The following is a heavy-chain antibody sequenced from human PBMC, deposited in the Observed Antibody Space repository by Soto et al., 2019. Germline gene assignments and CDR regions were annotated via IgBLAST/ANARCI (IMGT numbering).Heavy chain of an antibody. Sequence: SETLSLTCAVDGGSFGGYYWSWIRQPPGKGLEWIGEINHSGSTNYNPSLKSRVTISVDTSKNQFSLKLSSVTAADTAVYYCGRLWSGRSGWFDPWGQGTLVTVSS. V-gene: IGHV4-34*01. CDR2: INHSGST. CDR1: GGSFGGYY. CDR3: GRLWSGRSGWFDP. J-gene: IGHJ5*02. D-gene: IGHD3-3*01.